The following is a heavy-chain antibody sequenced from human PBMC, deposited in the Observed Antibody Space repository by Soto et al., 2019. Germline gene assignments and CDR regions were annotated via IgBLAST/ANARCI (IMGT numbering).Heavy chain of an antibody. D-gene: IGHD2-15*01. CDR2: IWFDGSNE. J-gene: IGHJ6*02. Sequence: QVQLVESGGGVVQPGWSLRLSCAASGFTFSDYGMHWVRQAPGEGLQWVAVIWFDGSNEHYADSVKGRFTISRDNSKNTLYLQMYSLRAGDTAVYYCARGSLYSSSTSCSYGMDVWGQGTTVTVSS. V-gene: IGHV3-33*01. CDR1: GFTFSDYG. CDR3: ARGSLYSSSTSCSYGMDV.